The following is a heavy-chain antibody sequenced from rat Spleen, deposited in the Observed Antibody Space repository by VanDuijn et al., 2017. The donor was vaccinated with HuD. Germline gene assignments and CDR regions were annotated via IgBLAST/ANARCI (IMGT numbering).Heavy chain of an antibody. V-gene: IGHV5-29*01. D-gene: IGHD5-1*01. CDR1: GFTFSDYY. CDR2: ISYDGSST. CDR3: ARERNWAFDH. Sequence: EVQLVESDGGLVQPGRSLKLSCAASGFTFSDYYMAWVRQAPTKGLEWVATISYDGSSTYYRDSVKGRFTISRDNAKNTLYLQMDSLRSEDTATYYCARERNWAFDHWGQGVVVTVSS. J-gene: IGHJ2*01.